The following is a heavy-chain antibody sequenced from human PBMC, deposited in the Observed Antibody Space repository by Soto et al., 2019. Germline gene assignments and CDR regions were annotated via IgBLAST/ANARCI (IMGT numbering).Heavy chain of an antibody. J-gene: IGHJ6*02. Sequence: GGSLRLSCAASRFIFSSYWMHWVRQAPGKGLVWVSRINSDGSNTGYADSVKGRFTISRDNAKNTLYLQMNSLRADDTAVYYCARLGGYCSTTSCYEYGMDVWGQGTTVTVSS. CDR1: RFIFSSYW. D-gene: IGHD2-2*01. CDR2: INSDGSNT. V-gene: IGHV3-74*01. CDR3: ARLGGYCSTTSCYEYGMDV.